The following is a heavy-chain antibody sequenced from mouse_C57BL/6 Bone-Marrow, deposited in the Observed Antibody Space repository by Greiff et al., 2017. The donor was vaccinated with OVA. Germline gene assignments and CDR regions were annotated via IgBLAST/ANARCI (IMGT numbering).Heavy chain of an antibody. CDR1: GFTFTDYY. V-gene: IGHV7-3*01. CDR2: IRNKANGYTT. J-gene: IGHJ4*01. D-gene: IGHD3-1*01. Sequence: EVNVVESGGGLVQPGGSLSLSCAASGFTFTDYYMSWVRQPPGKALEWLGFIRNKANGYTTEYSASVKGRFTISRDNSQSILYLQMNALRAEDRATYYCARYGLYYAMDYWGQGTSVTVSS. CDR3: ARYGLYYAMDY.